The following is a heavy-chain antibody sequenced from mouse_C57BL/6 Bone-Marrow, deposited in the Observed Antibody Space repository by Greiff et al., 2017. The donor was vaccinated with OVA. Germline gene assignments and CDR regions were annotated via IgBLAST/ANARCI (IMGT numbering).Heavy chain of an antibody. CDR3: ARNDYGSKDY. V-gene: IGHV1-64*01. CDR1: GYTFTSYW. J-gene: IGHJ2*01. D-gene: IGHD1-1*01. CDR2: IHPNSGST. Sequence: VQLQQPGAELVKPGASVKLSCKASGYTFTSYWMHWVKQRPGQGLEWIGMIHPNSGSTNYNEKFKGKATLTADKSSSTAYMELRSLTSEDSAVYFCARNDYGSKDYWGQGTTLTVSS.